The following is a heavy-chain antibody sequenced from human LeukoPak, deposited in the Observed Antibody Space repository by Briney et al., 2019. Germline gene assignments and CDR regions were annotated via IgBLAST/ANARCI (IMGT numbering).Heavy chain of an antibody. J-gene: IGHJ1*01. V-gene: IGHV1-8*01. Sequence: RASVKVSCKASGYTFTSYEINWVRQATGQGLEWMGWMNPNNGNTDYAQKFQGRVTLTRNTSISTAYMEVNSLRSEDTAVYYCTRGGPVAGTHKYFQHWGQGTLVTVSS. D-gene: IGHD6-19*01. CDR1: GYTFTSYE. CDR3: TRGGPVAGTHKYFQH. CDR2: MNPNNGNT.